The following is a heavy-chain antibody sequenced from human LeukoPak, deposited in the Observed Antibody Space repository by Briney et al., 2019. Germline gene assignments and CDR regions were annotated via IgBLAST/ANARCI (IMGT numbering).Heavy chain of an antibody. CDR3: ASNCGGDCQVSP. V-gene: IGHV4-59*01. D-gene: IGHD2-21*02. CDR2: IYYSGST. J-gene: IGHJ5*02. CDR1: GGSIGSFY. Sequence: SETLSLTCTVSGGSIGSFYWSWIRQPPGKGLEWIGYIYYSGSTNYNPSLKSRVTISVDTSKNQFSLKLSSVTAADTAVYYCASNCGGDCQVSPWGQGTLVTVSS.